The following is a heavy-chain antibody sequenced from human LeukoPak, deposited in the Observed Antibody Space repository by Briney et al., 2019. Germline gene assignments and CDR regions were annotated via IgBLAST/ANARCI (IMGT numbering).Heavy chain of an antibody. CDR2: ISSSSSYI. J-gene: IGHJ4*02. CDR1: GLTFSSYS. Sequence: GGSLRLSCAASGLTFSSYSMNWVRQAPGKGLEWVSSISSSSSYIYYADSVKGRFTISRDNAKNSLYLQMNSLRAEDTAVYYCARDRGGYFDYWGQGTLVTVSS. CDR3: ARDRGGYFDY. V-gene: IGHV3-21*01. D-gene: IGHD4-23*01.